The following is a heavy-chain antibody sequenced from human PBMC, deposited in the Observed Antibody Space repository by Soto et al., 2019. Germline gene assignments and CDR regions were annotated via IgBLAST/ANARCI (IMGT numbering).Heavy chain of an antibody. J-gene: IGHJ3*02. CDR2: SSAYNGNT. D-gene: IGHD3-9*01. V-gene: IGHV1-18*01. Sequence: ASVKVSCKASGYIFNSFGISWVRQAPGQGLQWMGWSSAYNGNTRYAENFQGRVTMTTDTSTSTAYMDLRSLRSDDTAVYYCARDHRYYDILTTRGADPFDIWGQGTLVTVSS. CDR1: GYIFNSFG. CDR3: ARDHRYYDILTTRGADPFDI.